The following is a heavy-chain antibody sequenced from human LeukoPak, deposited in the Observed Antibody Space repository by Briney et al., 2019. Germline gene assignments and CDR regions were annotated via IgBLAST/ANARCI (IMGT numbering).Heavy chain of an antibody. Sequence: SQTLSLTCAISGDSFSSNSAAWNWIRQSPSRGLEWLGRTYYRSKWYNDYAVSVKSRITINPDTSKNQFSLQLNSVTPEDTAVYYCARVTYSSGWYVDGDYFDYWGQGTLVTVSS. CDR1: GDSFSSNSAA. CDR3: ARVTYSSGWYVDGDYFDY. D-gene: IGHD6-19*01. V-gene: IGHV6-1*01. CDR2: TYYRSKWYN. J-gene: IGHJ4*02.